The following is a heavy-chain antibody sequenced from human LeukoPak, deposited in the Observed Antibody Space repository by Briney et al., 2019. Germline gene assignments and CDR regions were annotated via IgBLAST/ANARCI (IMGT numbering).Heavy chain of an antibody. J-gene: IGHJ4*02. V-gene: IGHV4-61*02. CDR3: ASDRIGDSWGGDCYVLAS. Sequence: SETLSLTCTVSGHSMSSAAFYWSWLRQPAGEGLEWIGRIVSSGSTDLNASFKRRVSMSVDTSKTQFSLKLTSVTPATTAVFYCASDRIGDSWGGDCYVLASWGQGTPVTVSS. D-gene: IGHD2-21*02. CDR2: IVSSGST. CDR1: GHSMSSAAFY.